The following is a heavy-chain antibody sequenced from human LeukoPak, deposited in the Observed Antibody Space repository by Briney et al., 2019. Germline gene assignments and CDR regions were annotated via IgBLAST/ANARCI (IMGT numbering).Heavy chain of an antibody. D-gene: IGHD6-13*01. J-gene: IGHJ6*02. CDR2: IYYSGST. CDR3: ARLGSSTRYYYYYGMDV. Sequence: LETLSLTCTVSGGSISSYYWSWIRQPPGKGLEWIGYIYYSGSTNYNPSLKSRVTISVDTSKNQFSLKLSSVTAADTAVYYCARLGSSTRYYYYYGMDVWGQGTTVTVSS. V-gene: IGHV4-59*08. CDR1: GGSISSYY.